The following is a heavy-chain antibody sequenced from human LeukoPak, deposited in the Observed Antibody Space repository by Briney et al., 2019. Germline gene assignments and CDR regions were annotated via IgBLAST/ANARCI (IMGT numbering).Heavy chain of an antibody. Sequence: GASVKVSCKASGHTFTSYGISWVRQAPGQGLEWMGWISAYNGNTNYAQKLQGRVTMTTDTSTSTAYMELRSLRSDDTAVYYCARVWWELPNDAFDIWGQGTMVTVSS. V-gene: IGHV1-18*01. CDR1: GHTFTSYG. CDR2: ISAYNGNT. CDR3: ARVWWELPNDAFDI. J-gene: IGHJ3*02. D-gene: IGHD1-26*01.